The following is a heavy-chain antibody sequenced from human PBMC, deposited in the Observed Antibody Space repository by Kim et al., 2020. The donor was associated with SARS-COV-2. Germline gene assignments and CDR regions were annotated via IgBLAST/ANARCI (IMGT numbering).Heavy chain of an antibody. D-gene: IGHD5-12*01. Sequence: GGSLRLSCAASGFTFNNYWMHWVRQAPGKGLVWVSRISGDGSNTKYADSVQGRFTNSRDNAKNTMYLQMNSLRVEDTAIYYCARDLQSAGGGGFWGQGTPVTVSS. J-gene: IGHJ4*02. CDR1: GFTFNNYW. CDR2: ISGDGSNT. V-gene: IGHV3-74*03. CDR3: ARDLQSAGGGGF.